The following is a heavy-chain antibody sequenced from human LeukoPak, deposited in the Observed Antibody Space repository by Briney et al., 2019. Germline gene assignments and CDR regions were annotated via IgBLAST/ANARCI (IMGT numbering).Heavy chain of an antibody. J-gene: IGHJ4*02. V-gene: IGHV1-18*01. CDR3: ARAYGGDSELDY. CDR2: ISTYNANT. CDR1: GYIFNSYG. D-gene: IGHD4-23*01. Sequence: GASVKVSCKASGYIFNSYGISWVRQAPGQGLEWMGWISTYNANTNYAQKLQGRVTMTTDTSTGTVYMELRSLRSDDTAVYYCARAYGGDSELDYWGQGTLVTVSS.